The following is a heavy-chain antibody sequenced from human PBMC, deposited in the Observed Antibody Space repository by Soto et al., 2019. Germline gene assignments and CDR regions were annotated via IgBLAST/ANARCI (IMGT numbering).Heavy chain of an antibody. V-gene: IGHV1-3*01. D-gene: IGHD4-17*01. J-gene: IGHJ4*02. CDR1: GYIFANYA. CDR2: ISGADGNT. CDR3: ARDRTTSSTRRFDY. Sequence: ASVKVSCKASGYIFANYAIHWVRQAPGQRLEWMGWISGADGNTRYSPKFQGRLTISTDTSASTAYMELSSLRSEDTAVFYCARDRTTSSTRRFDYWGQGTLVTVSS.